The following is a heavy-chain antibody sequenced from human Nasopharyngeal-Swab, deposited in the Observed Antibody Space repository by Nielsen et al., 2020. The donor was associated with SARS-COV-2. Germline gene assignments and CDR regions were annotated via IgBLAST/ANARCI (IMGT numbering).Heavy chain of an antibody. J-gene: IGHJ4*02. CDR3: ARDGLLWFGEAWGRPFDY. V-gene: IGHV4-4*02. Sequence: WIRQPPGKGLEWIGEIYHSGSTNYNPSLKSRVTISVDTSKNQFSLKLSSVTAADTAVYYCARDGLLWFGEAWGRPFDYWGQGTLVTVSS. D-gene: IGHD3-10*01. CDR2: IYHSGST.